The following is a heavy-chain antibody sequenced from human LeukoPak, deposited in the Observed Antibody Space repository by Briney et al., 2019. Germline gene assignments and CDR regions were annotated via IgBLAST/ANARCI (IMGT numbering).Heavy chain of an antibody. V-gene: IGHV1-2*02. D-gene: IGHD3-10*01. CDR1: GYTFTGYY. CDR3: ARDLYSEYYGSGSYFLDAFDI. J-gene: IGHJ3*02. CDR2: INPNSGGT. Sequence: ASVKVSCKASGYTFTGYYMHWVRQAPGQGLEWMGWINPNSGGTNYAQKFQGRVTMTRDTSISTAYMELSRLRSDDTAVYYCARDLYSEYYGSGSYFLDAFDIWGQGTVVTVSS.